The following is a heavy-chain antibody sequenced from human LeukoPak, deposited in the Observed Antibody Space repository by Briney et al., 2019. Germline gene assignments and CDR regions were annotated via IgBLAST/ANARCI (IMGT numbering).Heavy chain of an antibody. CDR2: ISSSGSTI. D-gene: IGHD2-2*01. CDR1: GFTFSDYY. V-gene: IGHV3-11*01. CDR3: ARDDCSSTCCYWYFDL. J-gene: IGHJ2*01. Sequence: PGGSLRLSCAASGFTFSDYYMSWIRQAPGKGLEWVSYISSSGSTIYYADSVKGRFTISRDNAKNSLYLQMNSLRAEDTAVYYCARDDCSSTCCYWYFDLWGRGTLVTVSS.